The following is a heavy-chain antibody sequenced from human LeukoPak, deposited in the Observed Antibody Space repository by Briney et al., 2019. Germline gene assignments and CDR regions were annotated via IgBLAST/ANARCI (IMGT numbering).Heavy chain of an antibody. CDR1: GGSISGSSYY. CDR3: ARADSSIADYYFDY. Sequence: SETLSLTCTVSGGSISGSSYYWSWIRQPPGKGLEWIGYIYYSGSTNYNPSLKSRVTISVDTSKNQFSLKLSSVTAADTAVYYCARADSSIADYYFDYWGQGTLVTVSS. J-gene: IGHJ4*02. V-gene: IGHV4-61*01. D-gene: IGHD6-6*01. CDR2: IYYSGST.